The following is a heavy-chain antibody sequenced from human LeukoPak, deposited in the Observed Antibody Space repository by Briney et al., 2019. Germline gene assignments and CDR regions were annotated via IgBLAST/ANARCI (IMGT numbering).Heavy chain of an antibody. CDR3: VRDTGGSGSYPDY. Sequence: PGGSLRLSCAASGFTFSNYWMTWVRQAPKKGLEWVANIKQDGSEKYYVDSVKGRFTISRDNAKNSLYLQVNSLRAEDTAVYYCVRDTGGSGSYPDYWGPGTLVTVSS. J-gene: IGHJ4*02. D-gene: IGHD1-26*01. CDR2: IKQDGSEK. CDR1: GFTFSNYW. V-gene: IGHV3-7*01.